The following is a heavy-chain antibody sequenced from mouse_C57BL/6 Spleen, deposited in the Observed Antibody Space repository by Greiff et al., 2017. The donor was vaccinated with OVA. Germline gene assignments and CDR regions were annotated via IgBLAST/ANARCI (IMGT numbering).Heavy chain of an antibody. V-gene: IGHV5-16*01. Sequence: EVKLMESEGGLVQPGSSMKLSCTASGFTFSDYYMAWVRQVPEKGLEWVANINYDGSSTYYLDSLKSRFIISRDHAKNILYLQMSSLKSEYTATYYCAREGGYYFYYAMDYWGQGTSVTVSA. CDR3: AREGGYYFYYAMDY. D-gene: IGHD2-3*01. J-gene: IGHJ4*01. CDR1: GFTFSDYY. CDR2: INYDGSST.